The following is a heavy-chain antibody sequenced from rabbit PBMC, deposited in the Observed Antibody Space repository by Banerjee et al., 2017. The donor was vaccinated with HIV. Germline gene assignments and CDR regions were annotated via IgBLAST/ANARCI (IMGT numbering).Heavy chain of an antibody. CDR3: TRRGTLTVVPLDL. J-gene: IGHJ4*01. Sequence: RQAPGKGLEWIAYIYARSAGSTYYASWAKGRFTISKTSSTTVTLQMTSLTAADTTTYFCTRRGTLTVVPLDLWGPGTLVTVS. D-gene: IGHD2-1*01. V-gene: IGHV1S40*01. CDR2: IYARSAGST.